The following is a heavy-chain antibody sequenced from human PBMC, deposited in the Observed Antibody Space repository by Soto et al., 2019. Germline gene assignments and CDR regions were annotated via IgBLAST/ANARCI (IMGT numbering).Heavy chain of an antibody. CDR3: ATRSPYSSSWADYYYYYGMDV. CDR2: IYYSGST. V-gene: IGHV4-39*01. CDR1: GGSISSSSYY. J-gene: IGHJ6*02. Sequence: SETLSLTCTVSGGSISSSSYYWGWIRQPPGKGLEWIGSIYYSGSTYYNPSLKSRVTISVDTSKNQFSLKLSSVTAADTAVYYCATRSPYSSSWADYYYYYGMDVWGQGTTVTVSS. D-gene: IGHD6-13*01.